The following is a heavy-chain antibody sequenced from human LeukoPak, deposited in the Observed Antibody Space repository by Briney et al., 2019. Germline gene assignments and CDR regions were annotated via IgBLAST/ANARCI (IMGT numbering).Heavy chain of an antibody. D-gene: IGHD6-19*01. CDR3: ARCDSGGWFFDS. Sequence: SETLSLTCAVSGGSFSGYSWSWIRQPPGKGLEWIGEINQSGGTNYNPSLKCRVTISIDTSKSQFSVKVNSVTAADTAVYYCARCDSGGWFFDSWGQGALVTVSS. V-gene: IGHV4-34*01. J-gene: IGHJ4*02. CDR1: GGSFSGYS. CDR2: INQSGGT.